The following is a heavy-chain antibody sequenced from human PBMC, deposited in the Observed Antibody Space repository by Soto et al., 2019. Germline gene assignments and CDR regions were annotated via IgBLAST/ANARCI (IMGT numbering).Heavy chain of an antibody. CDR1: GYSFTSYW. Sequence: GGSPKTYCKCPGYSFTSYWFGWVRHLPGKGLERMGISYPGDSDTRYSQSFQGQVTISADKSISTAYLQWSSLKASDTDMYLCSRGYYCASGGINDDFDIWGQGTMVTVSS. CDR3: SRGYYCASGGINDDFDI. CDR2: SYPGDSDT. V-gene: IGHV5-51*01. J-gene: IGHJ3*02. D-gene: IGHD3-22*01.